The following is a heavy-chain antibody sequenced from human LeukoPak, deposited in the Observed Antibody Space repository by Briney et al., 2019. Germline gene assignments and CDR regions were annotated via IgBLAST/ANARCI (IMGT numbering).Heavy chain of an antibody. J-gene: IGHJ4*02. CDR2: IYHSGST. Sequence: SETLSLTCTVSGGSISSGGYYWSWIRQPPGKGLEWIGYIYHSGSTYYNPSLKSRVTISVDRSKNQFSLKLSSVTAADTAVYYCARLAQEGDDYGDLQTDNWGQGTLVTVSS. V-gene: IGHV4-30-2*01. CDR1: GGSISSGGYY. D-gene: IGHD4-17*01. CDR3: ARLAQEGDDYGDLQTDN.